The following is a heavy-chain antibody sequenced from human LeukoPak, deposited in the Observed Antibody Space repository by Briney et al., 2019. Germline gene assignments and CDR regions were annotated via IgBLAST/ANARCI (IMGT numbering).Heavy chain of an antibody. CDR3: AKERYQLLFIWFDP. CDR2: ISSSGSTI. V-gene: IGHV3-11*01. CDR1: GFTFDDYG. Sequence: PGGSLRLSCAASGFTFDDYGMSWVRQAPGKGLEWVSYISSSGSTIYYADSVKGRFTISRDNAKNSLYLQMNSLRAEDTAVYYCAKERYQLLFIWFDPWGQETLVTVSS. D-gene: IGHD2-2*01. J-gene: IGHJ5*02.